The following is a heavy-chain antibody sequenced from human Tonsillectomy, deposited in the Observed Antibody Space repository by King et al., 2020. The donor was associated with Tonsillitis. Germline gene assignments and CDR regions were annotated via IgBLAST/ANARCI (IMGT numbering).Heavy chain of an antibody. CDR2: INHSVST. Sequence: VQLQQWGAGRLKPSETLSLTCAVYGGSFSGYYWSWIRQPPGKGLEWLGEINHSVSTNYSPSLKSRVTISVDTSKRQFSLKLSSVTAAATAVYYCARRGYCSTTSCYTPSYYYYMDVWGKGTTVTVSS. D-gene: IGHD2-2*02. V-gene: IGHV4-34*01. CDR3: ARRGYCSTTSCYTPSYYYYMDV. CDR1: GGSFSGYY. J-gene: IGHJ6*03.